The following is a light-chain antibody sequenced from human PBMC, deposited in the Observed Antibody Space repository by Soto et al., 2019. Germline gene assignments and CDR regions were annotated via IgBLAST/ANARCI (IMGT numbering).Light chain of an antibody. J-gene: IGKJ1*01. CDR3: QQYGSSGT. CDR2: GAS. Sequence: EVVLTQSPGTLSLSPGERATLSCRASQSVSNHYLAWYQQTPGQAPRLLIYGASNRATGIPDSFSGSGSGTDFTLTISRLEPEDFAVYYCQQYGSSGTFGQGTKVDSK. V-gene: IGKV3-20*01. CDR1: QSVSNHY.